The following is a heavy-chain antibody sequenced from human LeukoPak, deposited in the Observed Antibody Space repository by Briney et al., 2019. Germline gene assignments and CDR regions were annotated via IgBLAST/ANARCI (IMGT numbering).Heavy chain of an antibody. Sequence: ASVKVSCKASGYTFTSYAMHWVRQAPGQRLEWMGWINAGNGNTKYSQKFQGRVTITRDTSASTAYMELSSLRSEDTAVYYCARIMVTTVTTGDAFDIWGQGTMVTVSS. D-gene: IGHD4-11*01. V-gene: IGHV1-3*01. CDR2: INAGNGNT. CDR1: GYTFTSYA. CDR3: ARIMVTTVTTGDAFDI. J-gene: IGHJ3*02.